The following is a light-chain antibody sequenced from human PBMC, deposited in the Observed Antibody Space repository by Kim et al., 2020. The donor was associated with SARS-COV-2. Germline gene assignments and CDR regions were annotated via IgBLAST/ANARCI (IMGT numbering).Light chain of an antibody. CDR3: KKYNRAPFT. J-gene: IGKJ3*01. CDR1: QGISNY. V-gene: IGKV1-27*01. Sequence: ASVRSRVTITCLASQGISNYLAWYQQRPGKVPKLLMYAASNLQSGVPSRFSGSGSGTDFTLTISSVQAEDVATYYCKKYNRAPFTFGPGTKVDIK. CDR2: AAS.